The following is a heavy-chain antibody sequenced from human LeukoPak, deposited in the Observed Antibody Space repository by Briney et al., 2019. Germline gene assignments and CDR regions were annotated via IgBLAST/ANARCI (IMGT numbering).Heavy chain of an antibody. J-gene: IGHJ6*04. CDR1: GFTFSNAW. CDR3: AELGITMIGGV. CDR2: ISSSGSTI. D-gene: IGHD3-10*02. V-gene: IGHV3-48*04. Sequence: GGSLRLSCAASGFTFSNAWMNWVRRAPGKGLEWVSAISSSGSTIYYADSVKGRFTISRDNAKNSLYLQMNSLRAEDTAVYYCAELGITMIGGVWGKGTTVTISS.